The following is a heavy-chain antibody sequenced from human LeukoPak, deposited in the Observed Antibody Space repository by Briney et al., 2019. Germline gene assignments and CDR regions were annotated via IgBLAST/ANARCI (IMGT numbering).Heavy chain of an antibody. Sequence: SETLSLTCTVSGGSISSYYWSWIRQPPGKGLEWIGYIYYSGSTNYNPSLKSRVTISVDTSKNPFSLKLSSVTAADTAVYYCARETGPATRVLDYWGQGTLVTVSS. CDR2: IYYSGST. J-gene: IGHJ4*02. CDR1: GGSISSYY. CDR3: ARETGPATRVLDY. V-gene: IGHV4-59*08. D-gene: IGHD5-24*01.